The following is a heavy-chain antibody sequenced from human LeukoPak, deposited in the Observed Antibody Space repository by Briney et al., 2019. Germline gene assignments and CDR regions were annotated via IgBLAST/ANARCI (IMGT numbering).Heavy chain of an antibody. D-gene: IGHD3-9*01. CDR2: ISSSGST. CDR3: AREGGLRYFDWLFDYFDY. V-gene: IGHV4-61*02. J-gene: IGHJ4*02. Sequence: SETLSLTCTVSGDSISSGDYYWSWIRQPAGKGLEWIGRISSSGSTNYNPSLKSRVTISVDTSKNQFSLKLSSVTAADTAVYYCAREGGLRYFDWLFDYFDYWGQGTLVTVSS. CDR1: GDSISSGDYY.